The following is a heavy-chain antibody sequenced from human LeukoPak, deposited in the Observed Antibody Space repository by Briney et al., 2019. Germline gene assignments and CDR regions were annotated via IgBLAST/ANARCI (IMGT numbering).Heavy chain of an antibody. V-gene: IGHV3-7*01. Sequence: GGSLRLSCAASGLTFSSYWMSWARQVPGRGLEWVANINQDGSQTYYVDSVKGRFTISRDNAKNSLYLQMNSLRAEDTAVYYCARGGDRVHDAFDIWGQGTMVTASS. J-gene: IGHJ3*02. CDR2: INQDGSQT. CDR3: ARGGDRVHDAFDI. D-gene: IGHD2-21*02. CDR1: GLTFSSYW.